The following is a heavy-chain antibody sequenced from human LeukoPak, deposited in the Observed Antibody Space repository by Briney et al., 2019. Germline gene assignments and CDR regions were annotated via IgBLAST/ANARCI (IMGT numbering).Heavy chain of an antibody. J-gene: IGHJ3*02. Sequence: SQTLSLTCAISGDSVSSNSAAWNWIRQPPSRGLEWLGRTYYRSKWYNDYAVSVKSRITINPDTSKNQFSLQLNSVTPEDTAVYYCARYSSSWLDAFDIWGQGTMVTVSS. CDR2: TYYRSKWYN. CDR1: GDSVSSNSAA. V-gene: IGHV6-1*01. CDR3: ARYSSSWLDAFDI. D-gene: IGHD6-13*01.